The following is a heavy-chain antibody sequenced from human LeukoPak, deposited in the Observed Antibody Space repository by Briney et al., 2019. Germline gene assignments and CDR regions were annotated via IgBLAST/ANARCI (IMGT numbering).Heavy chain of an antibody. V-gene: IGHV4-4*02. CDR3: ARAGYHYDSSGYSPFDY. J-gene: IGHJ4*02. D-gene: IGHD3-22*01. CDR1: GGSISSSNW. Sequence: SETLSLTCTVSGGSISSSNWWSWVRQPPGKGLEWIGEIYHSGSTNYNPSLKSRVTISLDIFKNQFSLKLTSVTAADTAVYYCARAGYHYDSSGYSPFDYWGQGTLVTVSS. CDR2: IYHSGST.